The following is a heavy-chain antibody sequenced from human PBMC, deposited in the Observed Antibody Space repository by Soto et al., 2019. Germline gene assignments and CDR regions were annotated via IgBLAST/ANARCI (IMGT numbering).Heavy chain of an antibody. J-gene: IGHJ5*02. V-gene: IGHV4-59*13. CDR1: GGSISSYD. Sequence: QVQLQESGPGLVKPSETLSLTCTVSGGSISSYDWCWIWQPPGQGMGWMGFSYYSGSTNYNPSLTSRVTILEDRSKKQVYLKQSSLTAAETAVYDCARVGYYSSWLTFSTEGHWFDPWGQGTLVTVSS. D-gene: IGHD6-13*01. CDR3: ARVGYYSSWLTFSTEGHWFDP. CDR2: SYYSGST.